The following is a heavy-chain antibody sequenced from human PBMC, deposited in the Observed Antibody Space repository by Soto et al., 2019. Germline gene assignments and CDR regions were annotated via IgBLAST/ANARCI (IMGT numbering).Heavy chain of an antibody. CDR3: VREESDYDLNWFAP. CDR2: ISGSGGST. CDR1: GVTFSSYA. Sequence: GGTVRLSYAASGVTFSSYAMRWVGQGLGKGKEWVSAISGSGGSTYYADSVKGRFTISIDNSKNTLYLQMNSLRAEDTAMFYCVREESDYDLNWFAPWGQGTLVTVSS. D-gene: IGHD5-12*01. V-gene: IGHV3-23*01. J-gene: IGHJ5*02.